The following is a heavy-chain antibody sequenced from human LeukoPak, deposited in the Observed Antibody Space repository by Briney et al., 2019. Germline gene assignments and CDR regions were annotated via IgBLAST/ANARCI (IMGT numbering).Heavy chain of an antibody. CDR1: GYSFTSYW. V-gene: IGHV5-51*01. J-gene: IGHJ6*02. CDR3: VYSSSWYTSDNYYYYGMDV. Sequence: GESLKISCKGSGYSFTSYWIGWVRQMPGKGLEWMGIIYPGDSDTRYSPSFQGQVTISADKSISTAYLQCSSLKASDTAMYYCVYSSSWYTSDNYYYYGMDVWGQGTTVTVSS. CDR2: IYPGDSDT. D-gene: IGHD6-13*01.